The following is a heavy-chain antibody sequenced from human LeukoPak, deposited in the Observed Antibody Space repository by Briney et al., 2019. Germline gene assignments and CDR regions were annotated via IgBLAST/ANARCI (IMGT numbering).Heavy chain of an antibody. CDR1: GYTFTSYG. CDR2: ISAYNGNT. Sequence: ASVKVSCKASGYTFTSYGISWVGHAPGQGLEWMARISAYNGNTNYAQKLQGRVTMTTDTSTSTAYMELRSLRSDDTAVYYCARGATVNPYYYGSGSYADYWGQGTLVTVSS. V-gene: IGHV1-18*01. CDR3: ARGATVNPYYYGSGSYADY. J-gene: IGHJ4*02. D-gene: IGHD3-10*01.